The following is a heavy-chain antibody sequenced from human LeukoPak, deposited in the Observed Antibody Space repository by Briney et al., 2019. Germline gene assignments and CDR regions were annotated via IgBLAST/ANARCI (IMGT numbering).Heavy chain of an antibody. CDR2: IYYSGST. CDR3: ARGRVLWFGEYENWFDP. D-gene: IGHD3-10*01. CDR1: GGSISSYY. J-gene: IGHJ5*02. Sequence: PSETLSLTCTVSGGSISSYYWSWIRQPPGKGLGWIGYIYYSGSTNYNPSLKSRVTISVDTSKNQFSLKLSSVTAADTAVYYCARGRVLWFGEYENWFDPWGQGTLVTVSS. V-gene: IGHV4-59*08.